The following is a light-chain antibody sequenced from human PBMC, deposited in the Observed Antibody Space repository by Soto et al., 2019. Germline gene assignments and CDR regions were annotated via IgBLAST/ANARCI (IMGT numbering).Light chain of an antibody. CDR1: QSVSRY. CDR3: QQRSNWPRT. CDR2: DAS. V-gene: IGKV3-11*01. J-gene: IGKJ1*01. Sequence: EIVLTQSPATLSVSPGERATLSCRASQSVSRYLAWYQQRVGQAPRLLIYDASNRATGIPARFSGSGSGTDFTLTISSLEPEDFAVYYCQQRSNWPRTFGQGTKVEIK.